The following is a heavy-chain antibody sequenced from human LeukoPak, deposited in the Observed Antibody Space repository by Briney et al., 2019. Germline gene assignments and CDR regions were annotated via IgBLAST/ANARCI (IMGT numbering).Heavy chain of an antibody. CDR2: ITGAGSST. J-gene: IGHJ4*02. Sequence: GGSLRLSCAASGFTFKSYGRTWVRQVPGKGLEWVSSITGAGSSTKYADSVSGRFTISRDNSKNTLSLQMTGLRAEDTAVYYRARKVAVAMDLDYWGQGTLVTVSS. CDR1: GFTFKSYG. D-gene: IGHD5-18*01. V-gene: IGHV3-23*01. CDR3: ARKVAVAMDLDY.